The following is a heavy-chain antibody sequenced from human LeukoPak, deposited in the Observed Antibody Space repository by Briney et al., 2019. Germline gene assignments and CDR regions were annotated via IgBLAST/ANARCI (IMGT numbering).Heavy chain of an antibody. CDR1: GGSISGYY. Sequence: PSETLSLTCSVSGGSISGYYWSWIRQPPGKGLEWIGRIHTSGSTNYSPSLKSRVTMSVDTSKNQFSLKLSSVTAADTAVYYCARDRYYYDSSARYFDYWGQGTLVTVSS. CDR2: IHTSGST. V-gene: IGHV4-4*07. D-gene: IGHD3-22*01. J-gene: IGHJ4*02. CDR3: ARDRYYYDSSARYFDY.